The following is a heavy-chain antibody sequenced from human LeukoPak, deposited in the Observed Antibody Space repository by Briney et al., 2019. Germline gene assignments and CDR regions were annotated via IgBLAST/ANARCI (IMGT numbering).Heavy chain of an antibody. CDR3: ARESGSYGFDY. CDR1: GFTFSSYD. V-gene: IGHV3-13*01. D-gene: IGHD1-26*01. Sequence: GGSLRLSCAASGFTFSSYDMHWVRQATGKDLEWVSAIGTAGDTYYPGSVKGGFTTSRENAKNSLYLQMNGLRGGDTAVYYFARESGSYGFDYWGQGTLFTVSP. CDR2: IGTAGDT. J-gene: IGHJ4*02.